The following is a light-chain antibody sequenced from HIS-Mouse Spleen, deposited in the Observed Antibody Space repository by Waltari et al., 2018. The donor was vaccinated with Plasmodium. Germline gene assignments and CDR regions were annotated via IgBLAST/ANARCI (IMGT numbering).Light chain of an antibody. CDR1: QSVSSN. Sequence: ELVLTQSPATLSVSQGESATLSCRASQSVSSNLAWYQQKPGQAPRLLIYGASTRATGIPARFSGSGSGTEFTLTISSLQSEDFAVYYCQQYNNWSFTFGPGTKVDIK. CDR3: QQYNNWSFT. V-gene: IGKV3-15*01. CDR2: GAS. J-gene: IGKJ3*01.